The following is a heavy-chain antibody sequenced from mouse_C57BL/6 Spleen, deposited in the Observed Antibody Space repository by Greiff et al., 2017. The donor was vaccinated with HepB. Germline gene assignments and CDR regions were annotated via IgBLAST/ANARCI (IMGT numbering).Heavy chain of an antibody. J-gene: IGHJ1*03. D-gene: IGHD1-1*01. CDR2: IYPRSGNT. CDR1: GYTFTSYG. CDR3: ALGAVVAHWYFDV. Sequence: VQLQQSGAELARPGASVKLSCKASGYTFTSYGISWVKQRTGQGLEWIGEIYPRSGNTYYNEKFKGKATLTADKSSSTAYMELRSLTSEDSAVYFCALGAVVAHWYFDVWGTGTTVTVSS. V-gene: IGHV1-81*01.